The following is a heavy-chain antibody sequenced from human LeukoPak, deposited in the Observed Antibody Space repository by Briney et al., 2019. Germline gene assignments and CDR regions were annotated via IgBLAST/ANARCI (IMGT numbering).Heavy chain of an antibody. Sequence: ASVKVSCKVSGYTLTELSMHWVRQAPGKGLEWMGGFDPEDGETIYAQKFQGRVTMTEDTSTDTAYMELSSLRSEDTAVYYCATAPMITFGGAQQGDAVDIWGQGTMVTVSS. CDR1: GYTLTELS. D-gene: IGHD3-16*01. J-gene: IGHJ3*02. CDR3: ATAPMITFGGAQQGDAVDI. V-gene: IGHV1-24*01. CDR2: FDPEDGET.